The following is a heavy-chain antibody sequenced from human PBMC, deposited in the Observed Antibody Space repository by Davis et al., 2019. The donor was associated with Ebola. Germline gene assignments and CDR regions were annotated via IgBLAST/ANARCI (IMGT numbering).Heavy chain of an antibody. D-gene: IGHD1-26*01. J-gene: IGHJ3*02. V-gene: IGHV3-21*04. CDR2: ISSDSDYI. CDR1: VITFSSYA. CDR3: AREDLVGATHDAFDI. Sequence: GESLKISCTDSVITFSSYAMTWVRQAPGKGLEWVSSISSDSDYIYYADSVKGRFTISRHNSKNTLYLQMNSLRAEDTAVYYCAREDLVGATHDAFDIWGQGTMVTVSS.